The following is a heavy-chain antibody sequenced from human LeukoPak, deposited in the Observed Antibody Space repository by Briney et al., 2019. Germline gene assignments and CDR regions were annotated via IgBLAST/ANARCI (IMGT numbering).Heavy chain of an antibody. CDR2: IYYSGST. CDR3: ARRSVGAIRPFDY. Sequence: SETLSLTCTVSGGSISSYYWSWIRQPPGKGLEWIGYIYYSGSTNYNPSLKSRVTISVDTSKNQFPLKLSSVTAADTAVYYCARRSVGAIRPFDYWGQGTLVTVSS. J-gene: IGHJ4*02. CDR1: GGSISSYY. D-gene: IGHD1-26*01. V-gene: IGHV4-59*08.